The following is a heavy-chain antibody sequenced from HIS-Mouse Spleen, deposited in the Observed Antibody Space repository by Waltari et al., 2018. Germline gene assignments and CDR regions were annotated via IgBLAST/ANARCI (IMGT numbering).Heavy chain of an antibody. CDR1: GGPIGSSRYH. D-gene: IGHD6-13*01. Sequence: QLQLQESCTGLVKPSETLSLTGTVSGGPIGSSRYHWGGIRPPPGKGLEWIGSIYYSGSTYYNPSLKSRVTISVDTSKNQFSLKLSSVTAADTAVYYCAREIPYSSSWYDWYFDLWGRGTLVTVSS. V-gene: IGHV4-39*07. CDR2: IYYSGST. J-gene: IGHJ2*01. CDR3: AREIPYSSSWYDWYFDL.